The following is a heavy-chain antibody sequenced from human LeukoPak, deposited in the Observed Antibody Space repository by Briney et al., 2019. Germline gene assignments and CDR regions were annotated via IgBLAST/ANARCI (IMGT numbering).Heavy chain of an antibody. J-gene: IGHJ3*02. CDR1: GFTFSSYS. Sequence: GGSLRLSCAASGFTFSSYSMNWVRQTPGKGLEWVSSISSSSSYIFYADSVKGRFTMSRDNAKKSLFLQMNSLRAEDTAVYYCAREKGTMIRAMAFEMWGQGTMVTVSS. D-gene: IGHD3-10*01. CDR2: ISSSSSYI. V-gene: IGHV3-21*01. CDR3: AREKGTMIRAMAFEM.